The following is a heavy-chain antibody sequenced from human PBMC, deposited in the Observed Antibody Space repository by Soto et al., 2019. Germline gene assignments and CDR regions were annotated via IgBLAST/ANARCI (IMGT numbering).Heavy chain of an antibody. CDR3: ARSHSSGWYYFDY. CDR1: GYSFTSYW. Sequence: GESLKISCKGSGYSFTSYWIGWVRQMPGRGLEWIGIIYPGDSDTRYSPSFQGQVTISADKSISTAYLQWSSLKASDTAMYYCARSHSSGWYYFDYWGQGTLVTVSS. CDR2: IYPGDSDT. J-gene: IGHJ4*02. V-gene: IGHV5-51*01. D-gene: IGHD6-19*01.